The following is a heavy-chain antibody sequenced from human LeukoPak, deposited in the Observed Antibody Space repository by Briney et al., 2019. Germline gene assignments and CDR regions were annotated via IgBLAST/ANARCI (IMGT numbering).Heavy chain of an antibody. CDR3: ARSLSVVTAYLDY. V-gene: IGHV3-21*01. Sequence: GGSLRLSCAASGFTFGNYTMNWVRQAPGKGLEWVSFISRSSNIYYADSVKGRFTISRDNAKNSLYPQMNSLRAEDTAVYYCARSLSVVTAYLDYWGQGMLVTVSS. J-gene: IGHJ4*02. CDR2: ISRSSNI. D-gene: IGHD2-21*02. CDR1: GFTFGNYT.